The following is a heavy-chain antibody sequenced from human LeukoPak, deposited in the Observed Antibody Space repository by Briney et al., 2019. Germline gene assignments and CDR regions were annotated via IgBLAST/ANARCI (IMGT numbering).Heavy chain of an antibody. Sequence: ASVKVCCKASGHTFTSYDINWVRQATGQGLEWMGWMNPNSGNTGYAQKFQSRVTITRNTSISTAYMELSSLRSEDTAVYYCARNLLDYYDSSESSDSGGYYFDYWGQGTLVTVSS. J-gene: IGHJ4*02. D-gene: IGHD3-22*01. CDR3: ARNLLDYYDSSESSDSGGYYFDY. CDR1: GHTFTSYD. V-gene: IGHV1-8*03. CDR2: MNPNSGNT.